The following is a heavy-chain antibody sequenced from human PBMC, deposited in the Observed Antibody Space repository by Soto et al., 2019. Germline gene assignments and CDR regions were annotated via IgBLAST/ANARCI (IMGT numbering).Heavy chain of an antibody. V-gene: IGHV3-23*01. CDR3: AKDDSGDSSSSPY. CDR2: ISGSGGST. J-gene: IGHJ4*02. CDR1: GFTFSSYA. Sequence: EVQLLESGGGLVQPGGSLRLSCAASGFTFSSYAMSWVRPAPGKGLEWVSAISGSGGSTYYADSVKGRFTISRDNSKNTLYLQMNSLRAEDTAVYYCAKDDSGDSSSSPYWGQGTLVTVSS. D-gene: IGHD6-6*01.